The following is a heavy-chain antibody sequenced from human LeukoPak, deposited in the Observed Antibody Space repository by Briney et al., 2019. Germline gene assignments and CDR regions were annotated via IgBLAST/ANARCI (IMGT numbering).Heavy chain of an antibody. J-gene: IGHJ4*02. CDR3: AKDAYYYDSSGWFDY. D-gene: IGHD3-22*01. V-gene: IGHV3-23*01. Sequence: GGSLRLSCAASGFTFSSYAMSWVRQAPGKGLEWVSAISGSGGSTYYADSVKGRFTISRDNSKNTLYLQMNSLRAEDTAVYYCAKDAYYYDSSGWFDYWGQGTLVTVAS. CDR2: ISGSGGST. CDR1: GFTFSSYA.